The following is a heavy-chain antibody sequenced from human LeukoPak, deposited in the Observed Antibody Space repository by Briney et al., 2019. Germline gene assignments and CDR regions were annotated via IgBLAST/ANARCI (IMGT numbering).Heavy chain of an antibody. CDR1: GYTFSIYN. D-gene: IGHD6-13*01. Sequence: ASVKVSCKVSGYTFSIYNIHWVRQAPGQGLEWMGIINPSGGTSYAQNLQGRITMTRDTSTSTVYMELSSLRSEDTAVYYCAREGVAGTGLDYWGQGTLVTVSS. CDR2: INPSGGT. V-gene: IGHV1-46*01. CDR3: AREGVAGTGLDY. J-gene: IGHJ4*02.